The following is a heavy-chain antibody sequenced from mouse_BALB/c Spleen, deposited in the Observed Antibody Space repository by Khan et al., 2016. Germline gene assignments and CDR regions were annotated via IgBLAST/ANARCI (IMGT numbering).Heavy chain of an antibody. Sequence: EVQLQESGPGLVKPSQSLSLTCTVTGYSITSDYAWNWIRQFPGNKLEWMGYISYSGSTSYNPSLKSRISITRDTSKNQFFLQLNSVATEDTAPYYCARYDYDRGYFDYWGQGTTLTVSS. CDR2: ISYSGST. J-gene: IGHJ2*01. V-gene: IGHV3-2*02. CDR3: ARYDYDRGYFDY. CDR1: GYSITSDYA. D-gene: IGHD2-4*01.